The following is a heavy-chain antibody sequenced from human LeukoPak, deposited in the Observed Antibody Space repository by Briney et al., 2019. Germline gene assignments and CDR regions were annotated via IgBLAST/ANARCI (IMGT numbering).Heavy chain of an antibody. CDR2: VNSDGSDT. CDR1: GFTFINHW. Sequence: PGGSLRLSCAASGFTFINHWMHWVRQAPGKGLVWVSHVNSDGSDTTYADSVRGRFSISRDNAKNTLYLQMDSLRAEDTAIYYCVRDGDGDVEFDYRGQGALVTVSS. D-gene: IGHD7-27*01. CDR3: VRDGDGDVEFDY. J-gene: IGHJ4*02. V-gene: IGHV3-74*01.